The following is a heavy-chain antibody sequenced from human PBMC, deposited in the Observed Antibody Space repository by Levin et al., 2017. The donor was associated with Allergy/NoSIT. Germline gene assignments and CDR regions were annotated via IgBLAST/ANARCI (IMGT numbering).Heavy chain of an antibody. CDR2: ISSRSTYI. CDR1: GFTFSSYS. J-gene: IGHJ4*02. CDR3: ATERRSGTFYTD. D-gene: IGHD3-10*01. Sequence: PGESLKISCAASGFTFSSYSMNWVRQAPGKGLEWVSAISSRSTYIYYADSVKGRFTISRDDAKNLLYLQMNSLRAEDTAVYYCATERRSGTFYTDWGQGTLVTVSS. V-gene: IGHV3-21*01.